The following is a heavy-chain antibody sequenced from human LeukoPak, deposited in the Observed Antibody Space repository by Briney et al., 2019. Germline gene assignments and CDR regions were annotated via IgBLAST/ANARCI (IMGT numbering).Heavy chain of an antibody. CDR1: GGSISSSSYY. J-gene: IGHJ6*02. Sequence: PSETLSLTCTVSGGSISSSSYYWGWIRQPPGKGLEWIGSIYYSGSTYYNPSLKSRVTISVDTSKNQFSLKLSSVTAADTAVYYCARHPYDSSGYYFDYYYYGMDVWGQGTTVTVSS. CDR2: IYYSGST. V-gene: IGHV4-39*01. D-gene: IGHD3-22*01. CDR3: ARHPYDSSGYYFDYYYYGMDV.